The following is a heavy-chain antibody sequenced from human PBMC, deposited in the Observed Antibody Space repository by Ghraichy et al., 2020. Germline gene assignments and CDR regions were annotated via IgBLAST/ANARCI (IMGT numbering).Heavy chain of an antibody. CDR3: ARHNGLGFRGAFDI. V-gene: IGHV4-39*01. CDR1: GGSISSSSYY. Sequence: SQTLSLTCTVSGGSISSSSYYWGWIRQPPGKGLEWIGSIYYSGSTYYNPSLKSRVTISVDTSKNQFSLKLSSVTAADTAVYYCARHNGLGFRGAFDIWGQGTMVTVSS. CDR2: IYYSGST. D-gene: IGHD3-16*01. J-gene: IGHJ3*02.